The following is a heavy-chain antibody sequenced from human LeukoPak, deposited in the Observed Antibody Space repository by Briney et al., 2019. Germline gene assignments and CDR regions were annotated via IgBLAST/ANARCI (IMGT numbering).Heavy chain of an antibody. CDR1: GGSISSGVYC. CDR2: VYHTGST. J-gene: IGHJ5*02. Sequence: TSETLSLTCSVSGGSISSGVYCWSWIRQSPGKGLEWIGHVYHTGSTSYNPSLKSRVTISVDRSKNQFSLKLSSVTAADTAVYYCARRELVGWFDPWGQGTLVTVSS. V-gene: IGHV4-30-2*06. CDR3: ARRELVGWFDP. D-gene: IGHD6-6*01.